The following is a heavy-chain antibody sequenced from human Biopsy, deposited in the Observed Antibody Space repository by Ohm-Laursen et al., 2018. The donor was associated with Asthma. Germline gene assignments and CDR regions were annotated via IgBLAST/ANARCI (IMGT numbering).Heavy chain of an antibody. CDR3: ASDFPKDYVRYNFQF. J-gene: IGHJ4*02. D-gene: IGHD4-17*01. CDR1: GSSLTDLS. V-gene: IGHV1-24*01. CDR2: HDHEEGGT. Sequence: SVKLSRPISGSSLTDLSMHCARQAPGQGLEWMGGHDHEEGGTVNARRFQGRVTMTEDTSTDTAYMELSSLSSDDTAVYYCASDFPKDYVRYNFQFWGQGTLVTVSS.